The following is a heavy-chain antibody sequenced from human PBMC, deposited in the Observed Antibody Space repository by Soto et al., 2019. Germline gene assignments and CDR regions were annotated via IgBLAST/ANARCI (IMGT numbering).Heavy chain of an antibody. CDR1: GGTFSSYA. CDR3: ARVPTRSIAARGWFDP. Sequence: GASVKVSCKASGGTFSSYAISWVRQAPGQGLEWMGGIIPIFGTANYAQKFQGRVTITADESTSTAYMELSSLRSEDTAVYYCARVPTRSIAARGWFDPWGQGTLVTVS. CDR2: IIPIFGTA. V-gene: IGHV1-69*13. D-gene: IGHD6-6*01. J-gene: IGHJ5*02.